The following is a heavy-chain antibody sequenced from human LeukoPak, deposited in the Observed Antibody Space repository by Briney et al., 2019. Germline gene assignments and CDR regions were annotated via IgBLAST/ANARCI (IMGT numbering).Heavy chain of an antibody. D-gene: IGHD1-26*01. Sequence: GGSLRLSCAASGFTFDDYAVHWVRQAPGKGLEWVSGISWNSGSIGYADSVKGRFTISRDNAKNSLYLQMNSLRAEDTAVYYCARDRLSPGGVFDYWGQGTLVTVSS. J-gene: IGHJ4*02. CDR1: GFTFDDYA. CDR2: ISWNSGSI. V-gene: IGHV3-9*01. CDR3: ARDRLSPGGVFDY.